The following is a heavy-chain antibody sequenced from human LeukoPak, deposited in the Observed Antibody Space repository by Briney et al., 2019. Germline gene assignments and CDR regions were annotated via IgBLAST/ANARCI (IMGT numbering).Heavy chain of an antibody. Sequence: SETLSLTCAVSGFSIITGHYWGWIRQPPGKGLEWIGNIYPGVNTYYNASLKSRVTISVDTSKNHFSLTVTSVTAADTAVYYCARFISSDRNWLDPWGQGTLVTVSS. CDR1: GFSIITGHY. V-gene: IGHV4-38-2*01. J-gene: IGHJ5*02. CDR2: IYPGVNT. CDR3: ARFISSDRNWLDP. D-gene: IGHD3-22*01.